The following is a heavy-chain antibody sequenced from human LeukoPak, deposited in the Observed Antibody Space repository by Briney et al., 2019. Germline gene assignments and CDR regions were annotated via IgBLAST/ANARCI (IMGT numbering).Heavy chain of an antibody. Sequence: SETLSLTCTVSGDSISSYYWSWIRQPPGKGLEWIGYIYYSGSTNYNPSLKSRVTTSVDTSKNQFSLKLSSVTAADTAVYYCARTGTTAGSFDYWGQGTLVTVSS. J-gene: IGHJ4*02. V-gene: IGHV4-59*01. CDR1: GDSISSYY. D-gene: IGHD6-25*01. CDR2: IYYSGST. CDR3: ARTGTTAGSFDY.